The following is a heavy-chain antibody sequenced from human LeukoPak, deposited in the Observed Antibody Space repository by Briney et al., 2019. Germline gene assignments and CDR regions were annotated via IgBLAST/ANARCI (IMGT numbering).Heavy chain of an antibody. CDR2: INPNSGGT. D-gene: IGHD3-10*01. Sequence: VASVKVSCKASGYTFTGYYMHWVRQAPGQGLEWMGWINPNSGGTNYAQKFQGRVTITRNTSISTAYMELSSLRSEDTAVYYCARGLPRITMVRGPRWFDPWGQGTLVTVSS. CDR3: ARGLPRITMVRGPRWFDP. J-gene: IGHJ5*02. V-gene: IGHV1-2*02. CDR1: GYTFTGYY.